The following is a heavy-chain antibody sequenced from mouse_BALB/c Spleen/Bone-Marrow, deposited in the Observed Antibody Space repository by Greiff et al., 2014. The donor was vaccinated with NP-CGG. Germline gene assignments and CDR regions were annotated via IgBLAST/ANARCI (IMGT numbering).Heavy chain of an antibody. D-gene: IGHD2-2*01. Sequence: QVQLQQPGAELVKPGASVKLSCKASGYTFTSYWMHWVKQRPGQGLEWIGEINPSNGRADYNEKFRSKATLTVDRSSSTAYMQLSSLTSEDSAVYCCTRPGGYDGFAYWGQGTLVTVSA. CDR2: INPSNGRA. V-gene: IGHV1S81*02. CDR3: TRPGGYDGFAY. CDR1: GYTFTSYW. J-gene: IGHJ3*01.